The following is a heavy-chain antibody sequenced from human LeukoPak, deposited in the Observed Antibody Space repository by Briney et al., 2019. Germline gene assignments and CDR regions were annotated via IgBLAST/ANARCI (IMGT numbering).Heavy chain of an antibody. Sequence: GGSLRLSCAVSGFTFSSYAMSWVRQAPGKGPEWVSGISGSGGSTYYADSVKGRFTISRDNSKNTLYLQMNSLRAEDTAVYYCAKAIDYGDYPFDYWGQGTLVTVSS. CDR1: GFTFSSYA. CDR3: AKAIDYGDYPFDY. D-gene: IGHD4-17*01. CDR2: ISGSGGST. V-gene: IGHV3-23*01. J-gene: IGHJ4*02.